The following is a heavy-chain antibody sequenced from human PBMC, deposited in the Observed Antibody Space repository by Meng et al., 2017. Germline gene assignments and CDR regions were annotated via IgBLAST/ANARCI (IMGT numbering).Heavy chain of an antibody. J-gene: IGHJ6*02. V-gene: IGHV3-49*03. CDR2: IRSKAYGGTT. CDR1: GFTFGDYA. Sequence: GESLKISCTASGFTFGDYAMSWFRQAPGKGLEWVGFIRSKAYGGTTEYAASVKGRFTISRDDSKSIAYLQMNSLKTEDTAVYYCTRVVSTVVTRYYYYGMDVWGQGTMVTVSS. D-gene: IGHD4-23*01. CDR3: TRVVSTVVTRYYYYGMDV.